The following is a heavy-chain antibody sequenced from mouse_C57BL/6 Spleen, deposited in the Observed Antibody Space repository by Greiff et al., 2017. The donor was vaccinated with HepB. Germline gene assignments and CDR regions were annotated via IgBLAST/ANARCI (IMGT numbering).Heavy chain of an antibody. CDR1: GYTFTDYY. CDR3: ARRRDYYYGSSYYFDY. D-gene: IGHD1-1*01. CDR2: INPNNGGT. J-gene: IGHJ2*01. V-gene: IGHV1-26*01. Sequence: EVQLQQSGPELVKPGASVKISCKASGYTFTDYYMNWVKQSHGKSLEWIGDINPNNGGTSYNQKFKGKATLTVDKSSSTAYMELRSLTSEDSAVYYCARRRDYYYGSSYYFDYWGQGTTLTVSS.